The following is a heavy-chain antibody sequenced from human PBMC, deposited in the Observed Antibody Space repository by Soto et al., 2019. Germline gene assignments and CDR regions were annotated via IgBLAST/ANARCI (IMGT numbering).Heavy chain of an antibody. D-gene: IGHD3-10*01. Sequence: QVQLVQSGAEVKKPGSSVKVSCKASGGTFSSYTISWVRQAPGQGLEWMGRIIPILGIANYAQKFQGRVTITADKTTGTGYMELRSLRSEDTAVYYCAREEYYYGSGAFFDYWGQGTLVTVSS. V-gene: IGHV1-69*08. CDR3: AREEYYYGSGAFFDY. J-gene: IGHJ4*02. CDR2: IIPILGIA. CDR1: GGTFSSYT.